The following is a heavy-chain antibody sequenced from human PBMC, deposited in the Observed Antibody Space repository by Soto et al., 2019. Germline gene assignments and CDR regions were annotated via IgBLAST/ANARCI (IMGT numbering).Heavy chain of an antibody. CDR2: IYYSGST. Sequence: LLLTCTVSGGCMSSGDYCWRWIRETPGKGLEWIGYIYYSGSTYYNPSLKSRVTISVDTSKNQFSLKLSSVTAADTAVYYFASGGCWFDPWGQGTLVTVSA. J-gene: IGHJ5*02. CDR3: ASGGCWFDP. CDR1: GGCMSSGDYC. V-gene: IGHV4-30-4*01.